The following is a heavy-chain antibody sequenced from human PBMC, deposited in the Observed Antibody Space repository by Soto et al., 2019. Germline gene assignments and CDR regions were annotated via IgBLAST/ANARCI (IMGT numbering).Heavy chain of an antibody. CDR1: GFTFSSYA. D-gene: IGHD5-18*01. J-gene: IGHJ5*02. CDR3: AKDSGNRRGYSYGINWFDP. V-gene: IGHV3-23*01. Sequence: EVQLLESGGGLVQPGGSLRLSCAASGFTFSSYAMSWVRQAPGKGLEWVSAISGSGGSTYYADSVKGRFTISRDNSKNRLYLQMNSLRAEDTAVYYCAKDSGNRRGYSYGINWFDPWGQGTLVTVSS. CDR2: ISGSGGST.